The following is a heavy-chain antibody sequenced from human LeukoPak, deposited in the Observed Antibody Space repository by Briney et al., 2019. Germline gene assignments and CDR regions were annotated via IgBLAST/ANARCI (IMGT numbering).Heavy chain of an antibody. D-gene: IGHD5-24*01. CDR1: GYTFTSYY. CDR3: ASTVEMATSVFDY. V-gene: IGHV1-46*01. CDR2: INPSGGST. Sequence: GASVKVSCKASGYTFTSYYMHWVRQAPGQGLEWMGVINPSGGSTSYAQKFQGRVTMTRDTSTSTVYMELSSLRSEDTAVYYCASTVEMATSVFDYWGQGTLVTVSS. J-gene: IGHJ4*02.